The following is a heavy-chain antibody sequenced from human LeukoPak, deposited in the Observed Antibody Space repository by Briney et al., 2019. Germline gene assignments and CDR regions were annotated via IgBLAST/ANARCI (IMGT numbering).Heavy chain of an antibody. CDR1: GDTLTSYG. V-gene: IGHV1-18*01. CDR2: ISAYNGNT. Sequence: ASVKVSCKASGDTLTSYGIHWVRQAPGQGLEWMGWISAYNGNTHYAQKLQGRVTMTTDTSTSTVYMELRSLRSDDTAVYYCARASPPRRNYDSRGYYSYYFDYWGQRTLVTVSS. J-gene: IGHJ4*02. CDR3: ARASPPRRNYDSRGYYSYYFDY. D-gene: IGHD3-22*01.